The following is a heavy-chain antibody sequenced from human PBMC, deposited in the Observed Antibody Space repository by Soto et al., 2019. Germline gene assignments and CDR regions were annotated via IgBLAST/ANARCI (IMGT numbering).Heavy chain of an antibody. V-gene: IGHV4-4*02. CDR2: ISHGGNT. D-gene: IGHD4-17*01. J-gene: IGHJ5*02. CDR1: GDSISSRNW. Sequence: SETLSLTCAVSGDSISSRNWWSWVRQPPGKGLEWIGEISHGGNTNYNPSLQSRVTISVDKSKNQFSLKLSSVTAADTAVYYCARETYGDYVGYFDPWGQGIQVT. CDR3: ARETYGDYVGYFDP.